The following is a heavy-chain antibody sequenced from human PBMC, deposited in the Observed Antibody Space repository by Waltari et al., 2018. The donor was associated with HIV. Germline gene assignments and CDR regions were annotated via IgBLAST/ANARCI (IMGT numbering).Heavy chain of an antibody. D-gene: IGHD3-22*01. CDR3: TTDEFYYGNSGYFDY. V-gene: IGHV3-15*05. Sequence: EVQLVESGGDLVKPGGCLRLSCAASGFTFSNAWMSWVRTAPGKGPEWGGRIKKKAVCGTTDYAAPVTGRFTISRDDSKNTLYLQMNSLRFEDTAGYYCTTDEFYYGNSGYFDYRGQGTLVTVSS. J-gene: IGHJ4*02. CDR1: GFTFSNAW. CDR2: IKKKAVCGTT.